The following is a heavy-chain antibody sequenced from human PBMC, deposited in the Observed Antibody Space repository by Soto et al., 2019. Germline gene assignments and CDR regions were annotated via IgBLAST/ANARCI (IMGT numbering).Heavy chain of an antibody. CDR1: GFTFSSYG. CDR2: ISYDGSNK. J-gene: IGHJ3*02. V-gene: IGHV3-30*18. CDR3: AKGAGRYYDSSGYRAVAFDI. Sequence: GGSLRLSCAASGFTFSSYGMHWVRQAPGKGLEWVAVISYDGSNKYYADSVKGRFTISRDNSKNTLYLQMNSLRAEDTAVYYCAKGAGRYYDSSGYRAVAFDIWGQGTMVTVSS. D-gene: IGHD3-22*01.